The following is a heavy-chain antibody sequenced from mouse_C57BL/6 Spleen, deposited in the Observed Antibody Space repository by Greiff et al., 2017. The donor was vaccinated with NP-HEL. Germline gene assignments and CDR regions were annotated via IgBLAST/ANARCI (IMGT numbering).Heavy chain of an antibody. CDR1: GFTFSSYG. Sequence: EVKLVESGGDLVKPGGSLKLSCAASGFTFSSYGMSWVRQTPDKRLEWVATISSGGSYTYYPDSVKGRFTISRDNAKNTLYLQMSSLKSEDTAMYYCARHRDDYDEGGLDYWGQGTTLTVSS. J-gene: IGHJ2*01. V-gene: IGHV5-6*01. D-gene: IGHD2-4*01. CDR3: ARHRDDYDEGGLDY. CDR2: ISSGGSYT.